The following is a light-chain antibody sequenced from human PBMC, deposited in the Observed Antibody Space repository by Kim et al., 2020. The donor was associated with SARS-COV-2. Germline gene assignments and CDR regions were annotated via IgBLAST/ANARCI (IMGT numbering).Light chain of an antibody. J-gene: IGLJ3*02. CDR2: IKN. Sequence: SSELTQDPAVSVALGQTVRITCQGDSLRSYYASWYQQKPGQAPVLVIYIKNNRPSEIPDRFSGSSSGNTASLTIPGAQAEDEADYYCNSRDSSGTWVFGG. CDR1: SLRSYY. V-gene: IGLV3-19*01. CDR3: NSRDSSGTWV.